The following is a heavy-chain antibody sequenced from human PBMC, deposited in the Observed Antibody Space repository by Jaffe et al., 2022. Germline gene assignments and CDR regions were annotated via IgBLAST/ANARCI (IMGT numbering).Heavy chain of an antibody. CDR1: GFTFSSYW. J-gene: IGHJ4*02. V-gene: IGHV3-74*01. CDR3: ARERAYCSGGSCYPGYFDY. D-gene: IGHD2-15*01. CDR2: INSDGSST. Sequence: EVQLVESGGGLVQPGGSLRLSCAASGFTFSSYWMHWVRQAPGKGLVWVSRINSDGSSTSYADSVKGRFTISRDNAKNTLYLQMNSLRAEDTAVYYCARERAYCSGGSCYPGYFDYWGQGTLVTVSS.